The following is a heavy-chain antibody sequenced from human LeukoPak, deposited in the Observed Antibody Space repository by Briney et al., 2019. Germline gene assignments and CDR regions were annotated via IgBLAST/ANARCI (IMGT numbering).Heavy chain of an antibody. CDR2: INPNSGDT. CDR3: ARGPREGFDY. Sequence: ASVKVSCKASGYTFNRYYIHCVRQAPGQGLEWMGWINPNSGDTNFAQRWQGRVTMTSDTSISAAYNEMSRLRSDDTAIYYCARGPREGFDYWGQGTLVTVSS. CDR1: GYTFNRYY. V-gene: IGHV1-2*02. J-gene: IGHJ4*02.